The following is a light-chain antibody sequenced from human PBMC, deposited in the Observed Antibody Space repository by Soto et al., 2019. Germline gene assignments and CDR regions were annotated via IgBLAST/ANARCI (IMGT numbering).Light chain of an antibody. Sequence: IQMTQSPSPLSASXGDRVTITCRASQTISSNLPWYQQKPGXAPKLLXFGASSLHAGVPSRFSGSGSGTDFTLSINSLQPEDFATYYCQQSYSTPRTFGQGTKVDIK. CDR1: QTISSN. CDR2: GAS. CDR3: QQSYSTPRT. J-gene: IGKJ1*01. V-gene: IGKV1-39*01.